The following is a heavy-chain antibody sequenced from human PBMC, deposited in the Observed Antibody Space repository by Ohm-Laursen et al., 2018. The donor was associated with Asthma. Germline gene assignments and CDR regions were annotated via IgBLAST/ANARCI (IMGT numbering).Heavy chain of an antibody. CDR3: ARIGPEWELPGREYSLHH. V-gene: IGHV3-21*01. CDR1: GYTFSRYS. D-gene: IGHD1-26*01. J-gene: IGHJ1*01. CDR2: IGTASTFI. Sequence: GSLRLSCAASGYTFSRYSIHWVRQIPGKGLEWVASIGTASTFIYYADSVRGRFTTSRDNAKNSVYLQMNSLRAEDTALYYCARIGPEWELPGREYSLHHWGQGTQVTVSS.